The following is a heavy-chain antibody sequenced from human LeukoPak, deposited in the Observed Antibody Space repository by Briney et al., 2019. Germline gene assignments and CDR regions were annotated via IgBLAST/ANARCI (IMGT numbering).Heavy chain of an antibody. CDR1: GCTFTGYY. D-gene: IGHD6-13*01. CDR3: ARGYSSSWYVTGGPDY. Sequence: GASVKLSCKASGCTFTGYYMHWVRQAPGQGLGWMGWINPNSGGTNYAQKFQGRVTMTRDTSISTAYMELSRLRSDDTAVYYCARGYSSSWYVTGGPDYWGQGTLVTVSS. J-gene: IGHJ4*02. V-gene: IGHV1-2*02. CDR2: INPNSGGT.